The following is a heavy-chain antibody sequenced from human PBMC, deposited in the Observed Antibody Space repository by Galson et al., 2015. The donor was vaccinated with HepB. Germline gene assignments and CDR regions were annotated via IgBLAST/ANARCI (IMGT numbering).Heavy chain of an antibody. CDR1: GGSISSYY. V-gene: IGHV4-59*01. CDR3: ARVFRVGAGWFDP. D-gene: IGHD1-26*01. Sequence: TLSLTCTVSGGSISSYYWSWIRQPPGKGLEWIGYIYYSGSTNYNPSLKSRVTISVDTSKNQFSLKLSSVTAADTAVYYCARVFRVGAGWFDPWGQGTLVTVSS. CDR2: IYYSGST. J-gene: IGHJ5*02.